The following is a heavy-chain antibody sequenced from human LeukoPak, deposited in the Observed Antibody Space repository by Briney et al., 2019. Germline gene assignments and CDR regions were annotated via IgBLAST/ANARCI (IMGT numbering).Heavy chain of an antibody. CDR1: GFTFSSYG. J-gene: IGHJ3*02. CDR3: VVDAFDI. D-gene: IGHD6-6*01. Sequence: TGGSLRLSCAASGFTFSSYGMHWVRQAPGKGLEWVAVISYDGSNKYYADSVKGRFTISRDNSKNTLYLLMNSLRAEDTAVYYCVVDAFDIWGQGTMVTVSS. CDR2: ISYDGSNK. V-gene: IGHV3-30*03.